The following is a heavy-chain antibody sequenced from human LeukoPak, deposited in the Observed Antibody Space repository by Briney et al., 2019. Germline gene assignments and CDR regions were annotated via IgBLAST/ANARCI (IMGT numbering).Heavy chain of an antibody. Sequence: GASVKVSCKASGYTFTSYYMHWVRQAPGQGLEWMGIINPSGGSTSYAQKFQGRVTMTRDTSTSTVYMELSSLRSEDTAVYYCASIVAAGRVFDYWGQGTLVTVSS. CDR3: ASIVAAGRVFDY. CDR2: INPSGGST. D-gene: IGHD6-13*01. J-gene: IGHJ4*02. CDR1: GYTFTSYY. V-gene: IGHV1-46*01.